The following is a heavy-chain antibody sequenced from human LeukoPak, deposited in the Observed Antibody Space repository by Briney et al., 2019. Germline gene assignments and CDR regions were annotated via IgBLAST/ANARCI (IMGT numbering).Heavy chain of an antibody. J-gene: IGHJ5*02. Sequence: GASVKVSCKASGGTFSSYAISWVRQAPGQGLEWMGGIIPIFGTANSAQKFQGRVTITADESTTTAYMELSSLRSEDTAVYYCARDPLTVTTPPSWFDPWGQGTLVTVSS. D-gene: IGHD4-11*01. CDR3: ARDPLTVTTPPSWFDP. CDR1: GGTFSSYA. CDR2: IIPIFGTA. V-gene: IGHV1-69*13.